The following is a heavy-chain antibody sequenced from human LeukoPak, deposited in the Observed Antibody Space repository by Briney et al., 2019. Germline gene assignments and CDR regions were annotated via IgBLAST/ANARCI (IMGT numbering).Heavy chain of an antibody. CDR3: ARGPMITVTGTDY. CDR1: GGSFSGYY. J-gene: IGHJ4*02. Sequence: SETLSLTCAVYGGSFSGYYWSWIRQPPGKGLEWIGEINYSGNTNYNPSLKSRVTISVDTSKNQFSLKLSSVTAADTAVYYCARGPMITVTGTDYWGQGTLVTVSS. CDR2: INYSGNT. V-gene: IGHV4-34*01. D-gene: IGHD4-17*01.